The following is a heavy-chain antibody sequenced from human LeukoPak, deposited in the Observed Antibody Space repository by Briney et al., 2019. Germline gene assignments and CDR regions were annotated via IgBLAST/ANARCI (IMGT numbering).Heavy chain of an antibody. CDR1: GYTFTSYD. J-gene: IGHJ4*02. CDR2: MNPNSGNT. D-gene: IGHD2-2*01. CDR3: ARGSRYCSSTSCYDFDY. V-gene: IGHV1-8*01. Sequence: GASVKVSCKASGYTFTSYDINWVRQATGQGLEWMGWMNPNSGNTGYAQKFQGRVTMTRSTSISTAYMELSSLRSEDTAVYYCARGSRYCSSTSCYDFDYWGQGALVTVSS.